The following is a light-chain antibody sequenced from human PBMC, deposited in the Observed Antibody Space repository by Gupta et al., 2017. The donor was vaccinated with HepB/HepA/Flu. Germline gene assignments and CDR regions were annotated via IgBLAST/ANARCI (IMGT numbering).Light chain of an antibody. J-gene: IGKJ1*01. Sequence: EIVLTQSPATLSLSPGERATLSCRASQSVSSYLAWYQQKPGQAPRLLIYDASNRATGIPARFSGSGVGTDFTLTISSREPEDFAVYYCQQRSNGHPTWTFGQGTKVEIK. CDR3: QQRSNGHPTWT. CDR2: DAS. V-gene: IGKV3-11*01. CDR1: QSVSSY.